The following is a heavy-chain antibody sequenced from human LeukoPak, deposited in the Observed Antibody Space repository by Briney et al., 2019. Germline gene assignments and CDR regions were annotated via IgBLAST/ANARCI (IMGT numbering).Heavy chain of an antibody. J-gene: IGHJ4*02. V-gene: IGHV3-11*04. Sequence: GESLRLSCAASGFTLSDYYMSWIRQAPGKGLEWVSYISSSGSTIYYADSVKGRFTISRDNAKDSLYLQMNSLRAEDTAVYYCARDYGGSSPFDYWGQGTLVTVSS. CDR3: ARDYGGSSPFDY. CDR2: ISSSGSTI. CDR1: GFTLSDYY. D-gene: IGHD4-23*01.